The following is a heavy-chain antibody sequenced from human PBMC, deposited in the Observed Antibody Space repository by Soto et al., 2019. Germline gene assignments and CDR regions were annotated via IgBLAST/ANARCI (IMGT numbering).Heavy chain of an antibody. CDR2: ISAYNGST. CDR3: AREVAAAGPYYYYGMDV. CDR1: GYTFTSYG. V-gene: IGHV1-18*01. Sequence: ASVKVSCKASGYTFTSYGISWVRQAPGQGLEWMGWISAYNGSTNYAQKLQGRVTMTTDTSTSTAYMELRSLRSDDTAVYYCAREVAAAGPYYYYGMDVWGQGTTVTVSS. J-gene: IGHJ6*02. D-gene: IGHD6-13*01.